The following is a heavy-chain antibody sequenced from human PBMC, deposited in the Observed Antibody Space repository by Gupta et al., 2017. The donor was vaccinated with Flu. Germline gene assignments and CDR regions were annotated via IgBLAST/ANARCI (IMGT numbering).Heavy chain of an antibody. CDR1: GITFSTSG. V-gene: IGHV3-33*01. Sequence: QVQLVESGGGVVQPGRSLSLSCLASGITFSTSGMHWVRQAPGKGLEWVAFVQFDGITQYHADSVKGRFTFSRDNSKNTLYLQMNNLRVEDTAVYYCAREGGRQQLGQFDYWGQGTLVTVSS. CDR3: AREGGRQQLGQFDY. J-gene: IGHJ4*02. D-gene: IGHD6-13*01. CDR2: VQFDGITQ.